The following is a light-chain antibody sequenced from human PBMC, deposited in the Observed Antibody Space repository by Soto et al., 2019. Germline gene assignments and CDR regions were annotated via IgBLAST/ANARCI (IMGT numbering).Light chain of an antibody. CDR1: QRVSNN. CDR2: GAS. CDR3: QQYGSSPQT. V-gene: IGKV3-20*01. Sequence: EIVMTQSPATLSVSPGERVTLSCRASQRVSNNVAWYQQKPGQAPRLLIYGASSRATGIPDRFSGSGSGTDFTLTISRLEPEDFAVYYCQQYGSSPQTFGQGTKVDIK. J-gene: IGKJ1*01.